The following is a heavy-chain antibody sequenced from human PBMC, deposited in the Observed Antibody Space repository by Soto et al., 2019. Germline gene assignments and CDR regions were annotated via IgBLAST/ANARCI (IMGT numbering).Heavy chain of an antibody. V-gene: IGHV3-23*01. J-gene: IGHJ3*01. D-gene: IGHD6-6*01. CDR2: LSRGGGTT. CDR3: AKDGQYRTDGFDV. Sequence: RLSGAAWGCTFSSQGMSWVRQAPGKGLEWIAGLSRGGGTTYYADSVKGRFTISRDNSKNTLDLIMNSLKVEDTALYYCAKDGQYRTDGFDVWGQGTMVTVSS. CDR1: GCTFSSQG.